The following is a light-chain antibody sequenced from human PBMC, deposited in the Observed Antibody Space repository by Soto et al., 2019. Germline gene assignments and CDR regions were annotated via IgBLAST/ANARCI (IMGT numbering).Light chain of an antibody. V-gene: IGKV1-39*01. CDR3: QQRYSTPLYT. Sequence: DIQMTQSPSSLSASVGDRVTITCRASQSISSYLNWYQQKPGKAPKLLIYAASSLQSGVPSRFSGSGSGTDFTLTISSLQPEDFATYYCQQRYSTPLYTFGQRTKLEIK. J-gene: IGKJ2*01. CDR1: QSISSY. CDR2: AAS.